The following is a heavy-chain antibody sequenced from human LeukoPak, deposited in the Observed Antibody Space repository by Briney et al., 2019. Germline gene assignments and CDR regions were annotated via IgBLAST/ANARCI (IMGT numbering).Heavy chain of an antibody. CDR1: GFTFSSYA. J-gene: IGHJ4*02. D-gene: IGHD3-3*01. Sequence: PGRSLRLSCAASGFTFSSYAMHWVRQAPGKGLEWVAVISYDGSNKYYADSVKGRFTISRDNSKNTLYLQMNSLRAEDTAVYYCASSVEPFGVVDYWGQGTLVTVSS. CDR3: ASSVEPFGVVDY. V-gene: IGHV3-30-3*01. CDR2: ISYDGSNK.